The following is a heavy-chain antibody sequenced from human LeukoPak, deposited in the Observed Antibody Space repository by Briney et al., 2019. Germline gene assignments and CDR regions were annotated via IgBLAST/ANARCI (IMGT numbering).Heavy chain of an antibody. CDR3: AKGGPEMATIILFDY. J-gene: IGHJ4*02. D-gene: IGHD5-24*01. V-gene: IGHV3-30*18. Sequence: GGSLRLSCAASGFTFSSYGMHWVRQAPGKGLEWVAVISYDGSNKYYADSVKGRFTISRDNSKNTLYLQMNSLRAEDTAVYYCAKGGPEMATIILFDYWGQGTLVTVSS. CDR1: GFTFSSYG. CDR2: ISYDGSNK.